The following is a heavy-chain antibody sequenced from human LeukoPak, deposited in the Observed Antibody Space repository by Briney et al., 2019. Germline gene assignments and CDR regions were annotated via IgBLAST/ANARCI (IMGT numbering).Heavy chain of an antibody. V-gene: IGHV3-30*03. CDR2: ISYDGSNK. J-gene: IGHJ4*02. CDR1: GFTFSSYG. D-gene: IGHD3-10*01. Sequence: GGSLRLSCAASGFTFSSYGMHWVRRAPGKGLEWVAVISYDGSNKYYADSVKGRFTISRDNSKNTLYLQMNSLRAEDTAVYYCASQGSGSYSFDYWGQGTLVTVSS. CDR3: ASQGSGSYSFDY.